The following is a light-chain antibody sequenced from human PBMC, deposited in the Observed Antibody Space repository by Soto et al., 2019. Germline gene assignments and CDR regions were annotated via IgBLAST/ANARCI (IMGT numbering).Light chain of an antibody. Sequence: EIVMTQSPATLSVSPGERATLSCRASQSVSSNLAWYQQKPGQAPRLLIYGASTRATGIPARFSGSGSGTEFTLTISSLQSEDFAVYHCQQYNNWPPRVTFGPGTKVDIK. CDR1: QSVSSN. CDR2: GAS. CDR3: QQYNNWPPRVT. J-gene: IGKJ3*01. V-gene: IGKV3-15*01.